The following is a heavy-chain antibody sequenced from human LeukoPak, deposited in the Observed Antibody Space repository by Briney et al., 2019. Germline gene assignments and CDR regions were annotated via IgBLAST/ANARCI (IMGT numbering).Heavy chain of an antibody. V-gene: IGHV3-30*18. CDR2: ISYDGSNK. CDR3: AKYDTLGATRDGAFDY. D-gene: IGHD1-26*01. Sequence: PGGSLRLSCAASGFAFSSYGIHWVRQAPDKGREWVAVISYDGSNKYYADPVKGRFTISRDNSKNTLYLQMNSLRAEDTAVYYCAKYDTLGATRDGAFDYWGQGTLVTVSS. J-gene: IGHJ4*02. CDR1: GFAFSSYG.